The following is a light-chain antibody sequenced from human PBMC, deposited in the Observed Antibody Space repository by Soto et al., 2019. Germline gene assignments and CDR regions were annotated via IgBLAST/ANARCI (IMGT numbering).Light chain of an antibody. J-gene: IGKJ2*01. CDR3: QQYYTTPHT. Sequence: DIVMTQSPDSLAVSLGERATINCKSSQSILYSSNNKNYLAWYRQKPGQPPNLLIYWASTRESGVPDRFSGSGSGTDFTLTIGSLQAEDVAVYYCQQYYTTPHTFGQGTNLEIK. CDR1: QSILYSSNNKNY. V-gene: IGKV4-1*01. CDR2: WAS.